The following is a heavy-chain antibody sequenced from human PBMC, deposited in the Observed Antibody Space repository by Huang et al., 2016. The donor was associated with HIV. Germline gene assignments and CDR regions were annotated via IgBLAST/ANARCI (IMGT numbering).Heavy chain of an antibody. V-gene: IGHV4-34*01. CDR1: CGSFSGYY. CDR3: ARERMMSWLDDHDAFDI. J-gene: IGHJ3*02. D-gene: IGHD1-1*01. Sequence: QVQLQQWGAGLLKPSETLSLTCAVYCGSFSGYYWSWIRQSPGKGLEWIGEINHRVSTNYNPSLKSRLTRSVDTSKNQFSLKLSSVTAADTAVYYCARERMMSWLDDHDAFDIWGQGTMVTVSS. CDR2: INHRVST.